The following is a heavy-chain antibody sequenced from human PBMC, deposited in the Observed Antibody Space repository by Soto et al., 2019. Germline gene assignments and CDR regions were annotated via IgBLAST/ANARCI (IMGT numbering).Heavy chain of an antibody. Sequence: SETLSLTCTVSGGSISSYYWSWIRQPPGKGLEWIGYIYYSGSTNYNPSLKSRVTISLDTSKNQFSLKLSSVTAADTAVYYCARDRWFGELVYYGMDVWGQGTTVTVSS. D-gene: IGHD3-10*01. V-gene: IGHV4-59*01. J-gene: IGHJ6*02. CDR2: IYYSGST. CDR3: ARDRWFGELVYYGMDV. CDR1: GGSISSYY.